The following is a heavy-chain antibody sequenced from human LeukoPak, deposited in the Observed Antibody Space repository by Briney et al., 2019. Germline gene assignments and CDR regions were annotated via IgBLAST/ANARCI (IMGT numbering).Heavy chain of an antibody. Sequence: ETVSLTCTVSGGSISSSSYYWGRIRQPPGKGLEWIGSIYYSGSTYYNPSLKSRVTISVDTSRNQFSLRLTSVTAADTAIYYCARVSVAGTGPDYWGQGPLVPVSS. CDR2: IYYSGST. J-gene: IGHJ4*02. CDR1: GGSISSSSYY. D-gene: IGHD1/OR15-1a*01. V-gene: IGHV4-39*07. CDR3: ARVSVAGTGPDY.